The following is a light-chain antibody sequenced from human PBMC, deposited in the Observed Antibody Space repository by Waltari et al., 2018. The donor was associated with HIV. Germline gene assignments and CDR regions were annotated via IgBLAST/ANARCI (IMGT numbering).Light chain of an antibody. J-gene: IGLJ1*01. CDR2: ENH. CDR3: CSYAGSSTYV. CDR1: NNDIGGYNF. Sequence: QSALTQPASVSGSPGQSITISCTGTNNDIGGYNFVSWYQHQPGKAPKLIIYENHKRPSGISSRFSGSKSGNTASLTISGLQAEDESDYYCCSYAGSSTYVFGTGTRATVL. V-gene: IGLV2-23*01.